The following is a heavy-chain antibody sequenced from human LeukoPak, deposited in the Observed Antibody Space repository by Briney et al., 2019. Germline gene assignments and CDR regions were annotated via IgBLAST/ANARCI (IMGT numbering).Heavy chain of an antibody. CDR1: GGSVRSVDYD. V-gene: IGHV4-30-4*01. D-gene: IGHD6-13*01. Sequence: SHTLSLTWTVSGGSVRSVDYDGSWIRQPPGKGLEWIGYIYYSGSTYYNPSLKSRVTISVDTSKNQFSLKLSSVTAADTAVYYCQGAAAGTPLDYYGMDVWGQGTTVTVSS. CDR2: IYYSGST. J-gene: IGHJ6*02. CDR3: QGAAAGTPLDYYGMDV.